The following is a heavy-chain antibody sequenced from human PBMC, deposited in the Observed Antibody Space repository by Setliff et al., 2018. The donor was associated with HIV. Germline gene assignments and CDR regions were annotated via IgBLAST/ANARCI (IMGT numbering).Heavy chain of an antibody. CDR1: GYTFTTYY. CDR3: ARGWFGELLLGY. Sequence: ASVKVSCKASGYTFTTYYMHRVRQAPGQGLEWMGWISAYNGNTDYARNLQGRLTMTTDTSTSTAFMELRSLRSDDTAVYYCARGWFGELLLGYWGQGTLVTVSS. D-gene: IGHD3-10*01. CDR2: ISAYNGNT. V-gene: IGHV1-18*04. J-gene: IGHJ4*02.